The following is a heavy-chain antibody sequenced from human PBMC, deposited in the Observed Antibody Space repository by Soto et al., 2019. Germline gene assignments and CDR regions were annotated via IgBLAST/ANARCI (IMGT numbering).Heavy chain of an antibody. J-gene: IGHJ6*02. D-gene: IGHD3-16*01. CDR1: GGTFSSYA. CDR3: ARHLGGNHYYYGMDV. V-gene: IGHV1-69*12. Sequence: QVPLVQSGAEVKKPGSSVKVSCKASGGTFSSYAISWVRQAPGQGLEWMGGIIPIFGTADYAQKFQGRVTITADDFTSTAYMELSSLRSEDTAVYYCARHLGGNHYYYGMDVWGQGTTVTVS. CDR2: IIPIFGTA.